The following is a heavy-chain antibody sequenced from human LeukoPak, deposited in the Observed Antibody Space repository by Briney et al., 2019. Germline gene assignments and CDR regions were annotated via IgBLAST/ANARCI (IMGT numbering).Heavy chain of an antibody. CDR3: ARVRLVAYYFDY. CDR1: GGSISSSSYY. D-gene: IGHD5-12*01. J-gene: IGHJ4*02. CDR2: IYYSGST. Sequence: SETRSLTCIVAGGSISSSSYYWGWIRQPPVKGLEWIGSIYYSGSTYYNPSLKSRVTISVDTSKNQFSLKLSSVTAADTAVYYCARVRLVAYYFDYWGQGTLVTVSS. V-gene: IGHV4-39*07.